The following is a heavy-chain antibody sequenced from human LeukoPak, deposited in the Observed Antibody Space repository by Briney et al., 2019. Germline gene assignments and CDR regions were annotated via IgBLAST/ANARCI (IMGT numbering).Heavy chain of an antibody. CDR1: GFTFTTYW. D-gene: IGHD1-26*01. V-gene: IGHV3-7*03. CDR3: ARVSGWELQHDAFDI. J-gene: IGHJ3*02. Sequence: PGGSLRLSCAASGFTFTTYWMSWVRQAPGKGLEWVANIKQDGTEKYYVGSVKGRFTISRDNAKNSLYLQMNSLKTEYTAVYYCARVSGWELQHDAFDIWGQGTMVTVSS. CDR2: IKQDGTEK.